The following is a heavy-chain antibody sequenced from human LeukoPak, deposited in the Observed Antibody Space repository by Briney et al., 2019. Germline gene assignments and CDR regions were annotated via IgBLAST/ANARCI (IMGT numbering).Heavy chain of an antibody. J-gene: IGHJ4*02. Sequence: ASVKVSCKASGCTFTSYGVSWVRQAPGQGLEWMGWISSDNGNTNYAQKFQGRVTMTTDTSTSTAYMELRSLRSDDTAVYYCARDRYYDFWTGYRDLDYWGQGTLVTVSS. V-gene: IGHV1-18*01. CDR3: ARDRYYDFWTGYRDLDY. CDR1: GCTFTSYG. CDR2: ISSDNGNT. D-gene: IGHD3-3*01.